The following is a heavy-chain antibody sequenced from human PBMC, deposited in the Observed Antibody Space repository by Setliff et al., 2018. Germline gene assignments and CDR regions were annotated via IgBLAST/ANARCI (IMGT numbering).Heavy chain of an antibody. D-gene: IGHD3-16*01. V-gene: IGHV4-59*01. CDR3: ARPHGGDYAFDI. J-gene: IGHJ3*02. CDR2: LYYNGTT. Sequence: SETLSLTCSVSGASISSNYWSWIRQSPGKGLEWIGYLYYNGTTRFGPSLKSRVTISVDTSKNQISLKLTSVTAADTAVYYCARPHGGDYAFDIRGQGRMVTVSS. CDR1: GASISSNY.